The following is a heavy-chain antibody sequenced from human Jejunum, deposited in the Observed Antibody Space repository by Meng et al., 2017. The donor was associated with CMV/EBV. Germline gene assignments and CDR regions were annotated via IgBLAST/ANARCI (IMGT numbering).Heavy chain of an antibody. CDR2: IKSKTDGGTT. Sequence: FTVSNAWMTGVRQAPGKGLEWVGRIKSKTDGGTTDYAAPVKGRFTISRDDSKNTLYLQMISLRSEDTAVYYCTSRYCTNGVCYVHWGQGTLVTVSS. CDR3: TSRYCTNGVCYVH. V-gene: IGHV3-15*01. J-gene: IGHJ4*02. D-gene: IGHD2-8*01. CDR1: FTVSNAW.